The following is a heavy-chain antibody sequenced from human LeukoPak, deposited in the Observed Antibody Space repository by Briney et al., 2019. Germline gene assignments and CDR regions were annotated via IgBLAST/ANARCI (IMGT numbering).Heavy chain of an antibody. CDR1: GGSISSYY. J-gene: IGHJ4*02. CDR3: ARDFRVAAAGTQLFDY. Sequence: SETLSLTCTVSGGSISSYYWSWIRQPPGKGLEWIGRIYTSGSTNYNPSLKSRVTMSVDTSKNQFSLKLSSVTAADTAVYYCARDFRVAAAGTQLFDYWGQGTLVTVSS. CDR2: IYTSGST. V-gene: IGHV4-4*07. D-gene: IGHD6-13*01.